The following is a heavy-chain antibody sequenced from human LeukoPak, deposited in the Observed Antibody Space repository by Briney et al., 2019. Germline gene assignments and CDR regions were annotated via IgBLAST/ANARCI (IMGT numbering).Heavy chain of an antibody. V-gene: IGHV4-39*01. CDR1: GGSISSSSYY. D-gene: IGHD2-15*01. Sequence: SETLSLTCTVSGGSISSSSYYWGWIRQPPGKGLEWIGSIYYSGSTYYNPSLKSRVTISVDTSKNQFSLKLSSVTAADTAVYYCASSYCSGGSCYEYPNWFDPWGQGTLVTVSS. J-gene: IGHJ5*02. CDR2: IYYSGST. CDR3: ASSYCSGGSCYEYPNWFDP.